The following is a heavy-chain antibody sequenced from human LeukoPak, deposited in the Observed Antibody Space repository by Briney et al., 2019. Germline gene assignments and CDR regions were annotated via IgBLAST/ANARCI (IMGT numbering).Heavy chain of an antibody. Sequence: SEALSLTCTVSGASISSSSYYWGWIRQPPGKGLEWIGSIYFGGSTYYTPALQSRVTISVDTSKNHFSLKVTSVTAADTAVYYCARIGVWFGEGNLSGYFDYWGQGTLVTVSS. J-gene: IGHJ4*02. CDR1: GASISSSSYY. D-gene: IGHD3-10*01. V-gene: IGHV4-39*02. CDR3: ARIGVWFGEGNLSGYFDY. CDR2: IYFGGST.